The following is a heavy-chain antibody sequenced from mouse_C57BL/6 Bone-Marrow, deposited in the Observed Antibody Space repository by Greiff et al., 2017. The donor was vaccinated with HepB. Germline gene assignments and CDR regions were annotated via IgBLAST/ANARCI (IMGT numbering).Heavy chain of an antibody. D-gene: IGHD2-2*01. Sequence: QVQLQQSGTELVKPGASVKLSCKASGYTFTSYWMHWVKQRPGQGLEWIGNINPSNGGTNYNEKFKSKATPTVDKSSSTAYMQLSSLTSEDSAVYYCARWGLWLRLYYFDYGGQGTTLTVSS. CDR3: ARWGLWLRLYYFDY. CDR1: GYTFTSYW. J-gene: IGHJ2*01. V-gene: IGHV1-53*01. CDR2: INPSNGGT.